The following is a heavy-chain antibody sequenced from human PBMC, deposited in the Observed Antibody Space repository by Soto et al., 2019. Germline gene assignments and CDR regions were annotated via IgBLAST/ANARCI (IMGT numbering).Heavy chain of an antibody. Sequence: QVQLVQSGAEVKKPGASVKVSCKASGYTFTSYGISWVRQAPGQGLEWMGWISAYNGNTNYAQKLQGRVTMTTDTSPSTAYMELRRLRCDDTAVYYWARGWFGEFWGGFDYWGQGTLVTVSS. D-gene: IGHD3-10*01. CDR2: ISAYNGNT. V-gene: IGHV1-18*01. CDR3: ARGWFGEFWGGFDY. CDR1: GYTFTSYG. J-gene: IGHJ4*02.